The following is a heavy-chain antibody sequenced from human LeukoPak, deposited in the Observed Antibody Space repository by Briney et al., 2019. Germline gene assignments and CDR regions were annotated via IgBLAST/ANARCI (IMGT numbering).Heavy chain of an antibody. V-gene: IGHV3-23*01. J-gene: IGHJ4*02. CDR2: ITANR. Sequence: GGSLRLSCAASGFTFSSYAMSWVRQAPGKGLEWVSGITANRYYADSVKGRFTISRDNSKSTVYLQVNSLRAEDTALYYCARDDGWIQFNLWGQGTLVTVSS. CDR3: ARDDGWIQFNL. CDR1: GFTFSSYA. D-gene: IGHD5-24*01.